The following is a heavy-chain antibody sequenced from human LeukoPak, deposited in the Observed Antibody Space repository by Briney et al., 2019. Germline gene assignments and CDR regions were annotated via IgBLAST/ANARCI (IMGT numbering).Heavy chain of an antibody. CDR1: GYTLTELS. CDR2: FDPEDGET. D-gene: IGHD5-12*01. V-gene: IGHV1-24*01. Sequence: ASVKVSCKVSGYTLTELSMHWVRQAPGKGREWMGGFDPEDGETIYAQKFQGRVTMTEDTSTDTAYMELSSLRSEDTAVYYCATVKDFGYSGTRDAFDIWGQGTMVTVSS. CDR3: ATVKDFGYSGTRDAFDI. J-gene: IGHJ3*02.